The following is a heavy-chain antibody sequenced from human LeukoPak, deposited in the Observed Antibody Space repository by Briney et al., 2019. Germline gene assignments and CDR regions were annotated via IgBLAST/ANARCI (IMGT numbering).Heavy chain of an antibody. CDR3: AREHYFYYVDV. CDR2: VNQAGTQK. J-gene: IGHJ6*03. V-gene: IGHV3-7*01. Sequence: PGGSLRLSCAASGFTFDDYGMSWVRQAPGKGLEWVAIVNQAGTQKYYVDSVKGRFTISRDNAENSLYLQMNSLRAEDTAVYYCAREHYFYYVDVWGTGTTVTVSS. CDR1: GFTFDDYG.